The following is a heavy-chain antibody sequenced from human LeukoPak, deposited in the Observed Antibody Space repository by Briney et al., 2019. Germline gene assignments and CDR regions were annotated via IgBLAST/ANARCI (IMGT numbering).Heavy chain of an antibody. CDR2: IYYSGST. Sequence: SETLSLTCTVSGGSISSNYWSWIRQPPGKGLEWIGYIYYSGSTNYNPSLKSRVTISVDTSKNQFSLKLSSVTAADTAVYYCARGVARQYDYWGQGTLVTVSS. J-gene: IGHJ4*02. CDR1: GGSISSNY. CDR3: ARGVARQYDY. D-gene: IGHD5-12*01. V-gene: IGHV4-59*01.